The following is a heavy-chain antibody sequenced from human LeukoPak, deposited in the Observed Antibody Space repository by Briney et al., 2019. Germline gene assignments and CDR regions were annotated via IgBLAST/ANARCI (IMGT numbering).Heavy chain of an antibody. D-gene: IGHD6-19*01. CDR1: GFTVSSNY. CDR2: LYSGGAT. J-gene: IGHJ4*02. Sequence: GGSLRLSCAASGFTVSSNYMSWVRRPAGKGLEWVSVLYSGGATFYADSVKGRFTISRDTSKNTLYLQMNDLRADDTAVYYCTKLKGWYGEGFFDYWGQGTLVTVSS. CDR3: TKLKGWYGEGFFDY. V-gene: IGHV3-53*01.